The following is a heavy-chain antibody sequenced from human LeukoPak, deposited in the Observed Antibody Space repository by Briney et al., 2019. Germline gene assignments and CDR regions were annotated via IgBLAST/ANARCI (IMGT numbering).Heavy chain of an antibody. CDR2: IYYSGST. Sequence: SETLSLTCTVSGGSISSYYWSWIRQPPGKGLEWIGYIYYSGSTNYNPSLKSRVTISVDTSKNQFSLKLSSVTAADTAVYYCARVGIVGVLDVWGQGTTVTVSS. D-gene: IGHD1-26*01. CDR3: ARVGIVGVLDV. CDR1: GGSISSYY. V-gene: IGHV4-59*08. J-gene: IGHJ6*02.